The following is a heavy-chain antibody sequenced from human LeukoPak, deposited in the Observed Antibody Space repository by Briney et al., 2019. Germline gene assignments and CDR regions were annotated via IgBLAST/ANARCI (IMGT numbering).Heavy chain of an antibody. J-gene: IGHJ4*02. V-gene: IGHV3-64*01. CDR3: ARDRRYYDSSAYIRGFDY. Sequence: GGSLRLSCAASGFSFSSYPMHWVRQAPGKGLEYVSVIGSNGDGIYYANSVKGRFTISRDNSKNTLYLQMNSLRAEDTAVYYCARDRRYYDSSAYIRGFDYWGQGTLVTVSS. D-gene: IGHD3-22*01. CDR2: IGSNGDGI. CDR1: GFSFSSYP.